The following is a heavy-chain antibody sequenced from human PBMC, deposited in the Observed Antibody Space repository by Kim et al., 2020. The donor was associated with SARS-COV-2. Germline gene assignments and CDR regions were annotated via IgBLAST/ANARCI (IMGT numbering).Heavy chain of an antibody. CDR2: ISGDSGNT. CDR3: ARVVVATTLGFDY. CDR1: GYSFSNYA. Sequence: ASVKVSCRASGYSFSNYAITWVRQAPGQGLEWVGWISGDSGNTGYRESLQGRVTMTTDTSTTTAYLELRDRSFDDTAVYYFARVVVATTLGFDYWGQGPL. J-gene: IGHJ4*02. V-gene: IGHV1-18*01. D-gene: IGHD2-15*01.